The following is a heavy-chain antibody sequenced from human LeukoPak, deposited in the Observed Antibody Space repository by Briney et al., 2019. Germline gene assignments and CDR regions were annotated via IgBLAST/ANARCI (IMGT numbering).Heavy chain of an antibody. J-gene: IGHJ4*02. Sequence: ASVKVSCKVSGYTLTELSMHWVRQAPGKGLEWMGGFDPEDGETIYAQKFQGRVTMTEDTSTDTAYMELSSLRSEDTAVYYCAKAATVTTEYYFDYWGQGTLVTVSS. V-gene: IGHV1-24*01. D-gene: IGHD4-17*01. CDR2: FDPEDGET. CDR1: GYTLTELS. CDR3: AKAATVTTEYYFDY.